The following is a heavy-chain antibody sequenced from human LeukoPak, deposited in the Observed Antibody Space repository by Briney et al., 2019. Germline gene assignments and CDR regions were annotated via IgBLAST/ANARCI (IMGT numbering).Heavy chain of an antibody. CDR3: ARVGYCSGGGCYGLDY. CDR2: IYYSKNT. V-gene: IGHV4-39*07. Sequence: SETLSLTCTVSGGSISSSSAYWGWIRQPPGKGLEWIGSIYYSKNTYYNPSLKSRVTISVDTSKNQFSLKLRSVTAADTAVYYCARVGYCSGGGCYGLDYWGQGTLVTVSS. D-gene: IGHD2-15*01. J-gene: IGHJ4*02. CDR1: GGSISSSSAY.